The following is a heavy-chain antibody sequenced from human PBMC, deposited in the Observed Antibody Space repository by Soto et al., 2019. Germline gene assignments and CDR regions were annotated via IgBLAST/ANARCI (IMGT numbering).Heavy chain of an antibody. J-gene: IGHJ6*02. CDR1: GYTFTNYV. CDR3: ARERETSRPYYYYGMDV. D-gene: IGHD4-17*01. CDR2: ITAYNGNT. V-gene: IGHV1-18*04. Sequence: ASVKVSCKASGYTFTNYVITWVRQAPGQGLEWMGWITAYNGNTNYAQNLQGRVTMTTDTSTTTAYMELRSLRSDDTAVYYCARERETSRPYYYYGMDVWG.